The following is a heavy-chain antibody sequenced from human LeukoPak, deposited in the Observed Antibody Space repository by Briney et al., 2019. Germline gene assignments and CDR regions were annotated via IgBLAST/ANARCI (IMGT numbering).Heavy chain of an antibody. CDR2: ITNDESST. D-gene: IGHD2-15*01. V-gene: IGHV3-74*01. J-gene: IGHJ4*02. Sequence: GESLRLSCAASGFTFSDYSMNWVRQAPGKGLEWVARITNDESSTNYADSVDGRFTISRDSAKSTVYLQMNSLTAEDTAVYYCARDGGTSTPFDHWGQGTLVTVSS. CDR3: ARDGGTSTPFDH. CDR1: GFTFSDYS.